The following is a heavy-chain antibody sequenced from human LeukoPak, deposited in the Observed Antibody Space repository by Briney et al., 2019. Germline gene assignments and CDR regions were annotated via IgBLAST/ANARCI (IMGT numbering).Heavy chain of an antibody. Sequence: ASVTVSFKAFGYSLTNYYVHWVRQAPGQGLEWMGEINPSGGSTSYAQKFQGRITVTRDTYTNTVYMDLSSLRSEDTATYYCARGAPTTRIGAGRFDYWGQGALLTVAS. D-gene: IGHD5-12*01. V-gene: IGHV1-46*01. CDR3: ARGAPTTRIGAGRFDY. CDR1: GYSLTNYY. J-gene: IGHJ4*02. CDR2: INPSGGST.